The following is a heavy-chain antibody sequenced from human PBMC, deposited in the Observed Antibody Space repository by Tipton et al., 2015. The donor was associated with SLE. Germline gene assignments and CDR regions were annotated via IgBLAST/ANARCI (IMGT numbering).Heavy chain of an antibody. V-gene: IGHV4-39*01. CDR2: IYYSGTT. J-gene: IGHJ6*02. CDR1: GGSITNTIYY. Sequence: GLVKPSETLSLTCTVSGGSITNTIYYWGWIRQPPGKGLEWIGTIYYSGTTYYNPSLKSRVTISVDTSKSQFSLKLYSVTAADTAVYYCGVSTVITDDGVDVWGQGTTVTVSS. CDR3: GVSTVITDDGVDV. D-gene: IGHD4-23*01.